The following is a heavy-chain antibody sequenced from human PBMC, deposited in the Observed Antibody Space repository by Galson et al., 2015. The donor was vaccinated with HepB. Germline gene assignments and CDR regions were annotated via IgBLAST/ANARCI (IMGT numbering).Heavy chain of an antibody. CDR2: ISSSSSYI. CDR3: ASYQLQTTESNYFDY. J-gene: IGHJ4*02. V-gene: IGHV3-21*01. Sequence: SLRLSCAASGFTFSSYSMNWVRQAPGKGLEWVSSISSSSSYIYYADSVKGRFTISRDNAKNSLYLQMNSLRAEDTAVYYCASYQLQTTESNYFDYWGQGTLVTVSS. D-gene: IGHD2-2*01. CDR1: GFTFSSYS.